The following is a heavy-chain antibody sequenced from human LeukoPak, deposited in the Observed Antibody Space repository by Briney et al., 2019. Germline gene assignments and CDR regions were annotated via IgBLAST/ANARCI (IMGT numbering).Heavy chain of an antibody. Sequence: GGSLRLSCAASGFTFSSYAMHWVRQAPGKGLEWVAVISYDGSNKYYADSVKGRFTISRDNSKNTLYPQMNSLRAEDTAAYYCARGQGDNYYPHPGFDYWGQGTLVTVSS. CDR1: GFTFSSYA. D-gene: IGHD3-10*01. CDR3: ARGQGDNYYPHPGFDY. CDR2: ISYDGSNK. J-gene: IGHJ4*02. V-gene: IGHV3-30*01.